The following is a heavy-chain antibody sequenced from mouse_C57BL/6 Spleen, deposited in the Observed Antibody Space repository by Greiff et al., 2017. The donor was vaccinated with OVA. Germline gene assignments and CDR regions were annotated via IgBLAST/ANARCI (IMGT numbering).Heavy chain of an antibody. CDR1: GYTFTSYW. J-gene: IGHJ2*01. CDR2: IYPGSGST. D-gene: IGHD2-4*01. Sequence: VQLQQPGAELVKPGASVKMSCKASGYTFTSYWITWVKQRPGQGLEWIGDIYPGSGSTNYNEKFKSKATLTVDTSSSTAYMQLSSLTSEDSAVYYCALYYDYDEYFDYWGQGTTLTVSS. V-gene: IGHV1-55*01. CDR3: ALYYDYDEYFDY.